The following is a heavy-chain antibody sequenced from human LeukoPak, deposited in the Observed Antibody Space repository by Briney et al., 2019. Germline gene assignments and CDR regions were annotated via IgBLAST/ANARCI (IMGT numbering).Heavy chain of an antibody. Sequence: PSETLSLTCTVSGGSISSYYWSWIRQPAGKGLEWIGRIYTSGSTNYNPSLKSRVTMSVDTSKNQFSLKLSSVTAADTAVYYCARHSYDFWSGYYNFDYWGQGTLVTVSS. CDR3: ARHSYDFWSGYYNFDY. CDR2: IYTSGST. V-gene: IGHV4-4*07. D-gene: IGHD3-3*01. CDR1: GGSISSYY. J-gene: IGHJ4*02.